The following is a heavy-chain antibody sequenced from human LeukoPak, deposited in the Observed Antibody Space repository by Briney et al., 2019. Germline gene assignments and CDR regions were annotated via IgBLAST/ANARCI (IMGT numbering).Heavy chain of an antibody. CDR2: INHNGNVN. Sequence: GGSLRLSCAASGFTVSGTYMSWARQAPGKGLEWVASINHNGNVNYYVDSVRGRFTISRDNAKNSLYLQMSNLRAEDTAVYFCARGGGLDVWGQGTLVTVSS. J-gene: IGHJ4*02. V-gene: IGHV3-7*03. D-gene: IGHD3/OR15-3a*01. CDR1: GFTVSGTY. CDR3: ARGGGLDV.